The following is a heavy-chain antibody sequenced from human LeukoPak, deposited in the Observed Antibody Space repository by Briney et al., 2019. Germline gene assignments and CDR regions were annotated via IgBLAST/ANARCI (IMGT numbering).Heavy chain of an antibody. Sequence: SQTLSLTCTATDGSISCGSYSWTWIRQPAGKILDWIGRIYTSRNTNYNPSLKRRVTISGDTSKKQFSIQLSSVTATKTHVYYRAILLNGVFHNRAHGPLVTVSS. D-gene: IGHD2-8*01. J-gene: IGHJ1*01. CDR3: AILLNGVFHN. CDR1: DGSISCGSYS. CDR2: IYTSRNT. V-gene: IGHV4-61*02.